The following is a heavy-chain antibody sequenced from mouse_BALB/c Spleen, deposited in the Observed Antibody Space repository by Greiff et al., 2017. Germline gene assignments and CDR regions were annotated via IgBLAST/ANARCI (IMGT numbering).Heavy chain of an antibody. CDR1: GFNIKDTY. V-gene: IGHV14-3*02. Sequence: EVQLQQSGAELVKPGASVKLSCTASGFNIKDTYMHWVKQRPEQGLEWIGRIDPANGNTKYDPKFQGKATITADTSSNTAYLQLSSLTSEDTAVYYCARDYGSGAMDYWGQGTSVTVSS. J-gene: IGHJ4*01. D-gene: IGHD1-1*01. CDR2: IDPANGNT. CDR3: ARDYGSGAMDY.